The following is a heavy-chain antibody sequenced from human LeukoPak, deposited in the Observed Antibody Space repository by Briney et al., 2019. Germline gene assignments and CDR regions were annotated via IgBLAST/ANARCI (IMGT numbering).Heavy chain of an antibody. CDR2: ISSNGGST. CDR3: ARVRGGYDMDYFDY. D-gene: IGHD5-12*01. J-gene: IGHJ4*02. V-gene: IGHV3-64*01. CDR1: GFTFSSYG. Sequence: GGTLRLSCAASGFTFSSYGINWVRQAPGKGLEYVSAISSNGGSTYYANSVKGRFTISRDNSKNTLYLQMGSLRAEDMAVYYCARVRGGYDMDYFDYWGQGTLVTVSS.